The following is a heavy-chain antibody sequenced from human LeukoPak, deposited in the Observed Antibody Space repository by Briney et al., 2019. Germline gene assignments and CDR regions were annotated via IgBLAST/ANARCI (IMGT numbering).Heavy chain of an antibody. J-gene: IGHJ4*02. V-gene: IGHV4-59*01. CDR2: IYYSGST. CDR3: ARDRPYYYGSGSYTSYYFDF. CDR1: GGSISSYD. Sequence: SETLSLTCTVSGGSISSYDWSWIRQPPGKGLEWIGYIYYSGSTNYNPSLKSRVTISVDTSKNQFSLKLSSVTAADTTVYYCARDRPYYYGSGSYTSYYFDFWGQGTLVTVSS. D-gene: IGHD3-10*01.